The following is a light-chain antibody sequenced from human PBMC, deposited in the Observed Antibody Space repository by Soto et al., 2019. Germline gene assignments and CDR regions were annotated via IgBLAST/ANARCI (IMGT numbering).Light chain of an antibody. V-gene: IGKV4-1*01. CDR2: WAS. CDR1: RSVLSSSNNKNF. J-gene: IGKJ3*01. Sequence: DIVMTQSPDSLALSLGERATINCKSSRSVLSSSNNKNFLAWYQQKPGQPPRLLIYWASTRESGVPDRFSGSGSGTDFTPTISSLQAEDVAVYYCQQYYSSPFTFGPGTKVDIK. CDR3: QQYYSSPFT.